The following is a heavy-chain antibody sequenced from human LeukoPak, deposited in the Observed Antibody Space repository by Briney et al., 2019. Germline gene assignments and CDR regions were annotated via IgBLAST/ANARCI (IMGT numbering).Heavy chain of an antibody. V-gene: IGHV3-74*01. Sequence: PGGSLRLSCAASGFNFSSYWMHWVRQVPGQGLVWVSRINTDGSSTSYADSVKGRFTFSRDNAKSTLYLQMNSLRAEDTAVYYCAKEGSGWYHIDYWGQGTLVTVSS. CDR3: AKEGSGWYHIDY. D-gene: IGHD6-19*01. J-gene: IGHJ4*02. CDR2: INTDGSST. CDR1: GFNFSSYW.